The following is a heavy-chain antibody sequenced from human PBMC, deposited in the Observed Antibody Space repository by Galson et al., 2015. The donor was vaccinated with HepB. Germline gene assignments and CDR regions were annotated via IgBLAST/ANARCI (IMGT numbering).Heavy chain of an antibody. Sequence: SLRLSCAASGFTFSDYYMSWIRQAPGKGLEWVSYISSSSSYTNYADSVKGRFTISRDNAKNSLYLQMNSLRAEDTAVYYCARGSGLREYYYDSSGHFDYWGQGTLVTVSS. CDR2: ISSSSSYT. CDR3: ARGSGLREYYYDSSGHFDY. V-gene: IGHV3-11*06. J-gene: IGHJ4*02. CDR1: GFTFSDYY. D-gene: IGHD3-22*01.